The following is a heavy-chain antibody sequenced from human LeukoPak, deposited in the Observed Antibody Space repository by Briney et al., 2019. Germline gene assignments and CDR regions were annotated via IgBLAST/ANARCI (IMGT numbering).Heavy chain of an antibody. D-gene: IGHD6-13*01. V-gene: IGHV3-33*01. Sequence: PGGSLRLSCAASGFTFSSYGMHWVRQAPGKGLEWVAVIWYDGSNKYYAESVKGRFTISRDNSKTTLYLQMNSLRAEDTAVYYCATIAAADLFDYWGQGTLVTVSS. CDR1: GFTFSSYG. CDR3: ATIAAADLFDY. CDR2: IWYDGSNK. J-gene: IGHJ4*02.